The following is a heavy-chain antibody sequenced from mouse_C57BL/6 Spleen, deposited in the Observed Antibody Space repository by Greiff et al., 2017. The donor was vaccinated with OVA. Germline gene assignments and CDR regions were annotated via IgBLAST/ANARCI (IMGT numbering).Heavy chain of an antibody. Sequence: VKLMESGPGLVQPSQSLSITCTVSGFSLTSYGVHWVRQSPGKGLEWLGVIWSGGSTDYNAAFISRLSISKDNSKSQVFFKMNILQADDTAIYYCASYYGYDGGYYYAMDYWGQGTSVTVSS. CDR3: ASYYGYDGGYYYAMDY. CDR2: IWSGGST. J-gene: IGHJ4*01. D-gene: IGHD2-2*01. CDR1: GFSLTSYG. V-gene: IGHV2-2*01.